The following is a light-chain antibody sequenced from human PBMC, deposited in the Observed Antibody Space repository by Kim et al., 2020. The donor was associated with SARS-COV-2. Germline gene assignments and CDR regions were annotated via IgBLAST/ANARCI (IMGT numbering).Light chain of an antibody. Sequence: APGERATLSCRASQSVSTYLAWYQQKPGQAPRRLIFDASNRATGIPARFSGSGSETDFTLTISSLEPEDFAVYYCQQRSNWPPITFGQGTRLEIK. J-gene: IGKJ5*01. V-gene: IGKV3-11*01. CDR3: QQRSNWPPIT. CDR1: QSVSTY. CDR2: DAS.